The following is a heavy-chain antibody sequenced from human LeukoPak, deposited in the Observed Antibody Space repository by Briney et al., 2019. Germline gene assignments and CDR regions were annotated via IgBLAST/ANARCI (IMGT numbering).Heavy chain of an antibody. CDR2: INHRGST. CDR3: AREGVVGAYGHFDY. Sequence: SETLSLTCAVYGGSFSGYYWSWIRQPPGKGLEWIGEINHRGSTNYNPSLKSRVTISVDTSKNQFSLKLSSVTAADTAVYYCAREGVVGAYGHFDYWGQGTLVTVSS. V-gene: IGHV4-34*01. D-gene: IGHD2-15*01. J-gene: IGHJ4*02. CDR1: GGSFSGYY.